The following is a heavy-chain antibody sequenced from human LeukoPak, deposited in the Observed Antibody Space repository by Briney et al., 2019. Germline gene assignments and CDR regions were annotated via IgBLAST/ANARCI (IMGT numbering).Heavy chain of an antibody. CDR2: INPSGGST. V-gene: IGHV1-46*03. D-gene: IGHD3-22*01. Sequence: ASVKVSCKASGYTFTSYYMHWVRQAPGQGLEWMGIINPSGGSTSYAQKFQGRVTMTRDTSTSTVYMELSSLRSEDTAVYYCARERYYDSGGYYYYYYMDVWGKGTTVTVSS. CDR3: ARERYYDSGGYYYYYYMDV. J-gene: IGHJ6*03. CDR1: GYTFTSYY.